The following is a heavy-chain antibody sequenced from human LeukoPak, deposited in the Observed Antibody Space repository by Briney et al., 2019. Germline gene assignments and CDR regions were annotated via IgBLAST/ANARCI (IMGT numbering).Heavy chain of an antibody. CDR3: ARALWGPDVFDI. D-gene: IGHD7-27*01. J-gene: IGHJ3*02. V-gene: IGHV3-48*03. CDR2: ITSTGSTV. Sequence: PGGSLRLSCAGSGFTFSSYDMNWVRQAPGKGLEWVSYITSTGSTVYYADSVRGRFIISRDNAKNSLFLQMNSLRAEDTAVYYCARALWGPDVFDIWGQGTMVTVPS. CDR1: GFTFSSYD.